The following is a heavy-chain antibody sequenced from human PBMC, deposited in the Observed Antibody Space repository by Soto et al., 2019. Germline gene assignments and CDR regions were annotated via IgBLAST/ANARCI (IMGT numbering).Heavy chain of an antibody. V-gene: IGHV1-69*13. D-gene: IGHD6-19*01. CDR3: ARAPTVAGTMGRNWFDP. CDR2: IIPIFGTA. CDR1: GYTFTSYG. Sequence: ASVKVSCQASGYTFTSYGISWLRQAPGHGLEWMGGIIPIFGTANYAQKFQGRVTITADESTRTAYMEMSSLRSEDTAVYYCARAPTVAGTMGRNWFDPWGQGTLVTVSS. J-gene: IGHJ5*02.